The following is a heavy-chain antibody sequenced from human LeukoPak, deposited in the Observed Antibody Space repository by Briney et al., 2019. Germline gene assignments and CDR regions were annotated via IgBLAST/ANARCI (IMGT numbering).Heavy chain of an antibody. V-gene: IGHV3-23*01. CDR3: AKATDIVATTYFDY. J-gene: IGHJ4*02. D-gene: IGHD5-12*01. CDR2: ISGSGGST. Sequence: PGGSLRLSCAASGFTFSSFTMSWVCQTPAKRLECGSAISGSGGSTYYADSVKGRFTISRDNCKNTLYLQMNSLRAEDTAVYYCAKATDIVATTYFDYWGQGTLVTVSS. CDR1: GFTFSSFT.